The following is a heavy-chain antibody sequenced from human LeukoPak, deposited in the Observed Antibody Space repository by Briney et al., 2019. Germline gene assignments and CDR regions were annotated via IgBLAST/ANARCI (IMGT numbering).Heavy chain of an antibody. V-gene: IGHV4-34*01. CDR3: ARWGVGFDY. CDR1: GGSFSGYY. CDR2: INHSGST. Sequence: SETLSLTCAVYGGSFSGYYWSWIRQPPGKGLEWIGEINHSGSTNYNPSLKSRVTISVDTSKNQFSLKLSSVTAADTAVYYCARWGVGFDYWGQGTLVTVSS. D-gene: IGHD1-26*01. J-gene: IGHJ4*02.